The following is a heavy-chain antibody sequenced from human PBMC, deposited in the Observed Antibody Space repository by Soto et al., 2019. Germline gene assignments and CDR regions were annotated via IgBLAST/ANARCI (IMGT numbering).Heavy chain of an antibody. V-gene: IGHV4-31*03. CDR2: IYHSGST. Sequence: QVLLQESGPGLVQPSQTLSLTCSVSGASIISVGYYWTWIRQHPGEGLEWIGYIYHSGSTFYNPSLKSRLTISVDTSKNQFSLRLSSVTAADTAVDFCGSFSDRITPATIVDWGQGTMVTVSS. J-gene: IGHJ4*02. CDR1: GASIISVGYY. D-gene: IGHD2-2*02. CDR3: GSFSDRITPATIVD.